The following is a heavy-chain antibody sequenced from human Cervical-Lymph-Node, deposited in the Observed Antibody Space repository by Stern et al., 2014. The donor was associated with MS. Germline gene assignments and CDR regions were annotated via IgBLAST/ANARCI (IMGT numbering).Heavy chain of an antibody. CDR2: ISPNGATE. D-gene: IGHD2-2*01. CDR1: GFIFSDYH. V-gene: IGHV3-11*01. Sequence: VHLGESGGDLVKPGRSLRLSCAVSGFIFSDYHMTWIRQAPGKGLEWVSYISPNGATEWYADSVKGRFTIARDNGKDSLYLQMDSLRDEDTAVYYCASAEMRCTSASCYRYYFYGMDGWGQGTTVTVSS. J-gene: IGHJ6*02. CDR3: ASAEMRCTSASCYRYYFYGMDG.